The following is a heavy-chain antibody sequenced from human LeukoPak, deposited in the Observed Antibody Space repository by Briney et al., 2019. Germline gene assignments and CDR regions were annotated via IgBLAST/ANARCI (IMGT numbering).Heavy chain of an antibody. CDR2: IYYSGST. CDR3: ARVAAGLYGFFDY. D-gene: IGHD6-13*01. V-gene: IGHV4-59*12. J-gene: IGHJ4*02. CDR1: GGSMSSYY. Sequence: SETLSLTCTVSGGSMSSYYWSWIRQPPGKGLEWIGYIYYSGSTNYNPSLKSRVTISVDTSKNQFSLKLSSVTAADTALYYCARVAAGLYGFFDYWGQGILVTVSS.